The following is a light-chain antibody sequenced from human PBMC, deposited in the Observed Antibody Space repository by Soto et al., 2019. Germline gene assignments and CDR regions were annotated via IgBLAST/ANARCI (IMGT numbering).Light chain of an antibody. CDR3: QQYGNSPQT. V-gene: IGKV3-20*01. J-gene: IGKJ1*01. CDR2: GAS. Sequence: EIVLTQSPGNLSLSPGERATLSCRASQSVSSNYLAWYQQKPGQAPRLLIYGASSRATGIPDRFSGSGSGTDFTLTISRLEPEDFAVYYCQQYGNSPQTFGQGTKVDIK. CDR1: QSVSSNY.